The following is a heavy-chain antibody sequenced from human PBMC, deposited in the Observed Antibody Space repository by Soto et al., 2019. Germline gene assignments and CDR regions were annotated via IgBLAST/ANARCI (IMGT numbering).Heavy chain of an antibody. D-gene: IGHD3-22*01. Sequence: GGSLRLSCAASGFTFSSYWMHWVRQAPGKGLVWVSRINSDGSSTSYADSVKGRFTISRDNAKNTLYLQMNSLRAEDTAVYYCAVLHPLHPDYYDSSGYPFDYWGQGTLVTVSS. CDR2: INSDGSST. J-gene: IGHJ4*02. CDR1: GFTFSSYW. CDR3: AVLHPLHPDYYDSSGYPFDY. V-gene: IGHV3-74*01.